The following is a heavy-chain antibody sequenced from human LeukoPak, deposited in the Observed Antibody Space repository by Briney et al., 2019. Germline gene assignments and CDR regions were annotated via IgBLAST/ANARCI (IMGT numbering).Heavy chain of an antibody. CDR1: EFTFSSYA. J-gene: IGHJ4*02. CDR2: IGGSGGNT. Sequence: PGGSLRPSCAASEFTFSSYAMSWVRQAPGKGLEWVSGIGGSGGNTHYADSVKGRFTISRDNSKNTLYLQMNSLRAEDTAVYYCAKDRTWMDTSSSCYDYWGQGTLVTVSS. V-gene: IGHV3-23*01. CDR3: AKDRTWMDTSSSCYDY. D-gene: IGHD2-2*01.